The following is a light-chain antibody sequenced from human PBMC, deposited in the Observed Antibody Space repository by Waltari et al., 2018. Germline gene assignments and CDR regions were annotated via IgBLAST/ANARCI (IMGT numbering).Light chain of an antibody. CDR1: QSFTRY. V-gene: IGKV3-20*01. CDR2: DAS. CDR3: QHYVRLPVT. Sequence: EIVLTQSQGTLSLSPGESATLSCRASQSFTRYLAWYQHKPGQAPRLLIYDASTRAAGIADRFTGSGFGTDFTLTISRLEPEDSAVYYCQHYVRLPVTFGQGTKVEIK. J-gene: IGKJ1*01.